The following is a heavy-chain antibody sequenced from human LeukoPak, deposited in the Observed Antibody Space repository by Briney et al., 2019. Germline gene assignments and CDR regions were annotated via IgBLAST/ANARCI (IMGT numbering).Heavy chain of an antibody. CDR2: KYYSGIT. Sequence: SETLSLTCSVSGGSISSTNYYWGWIRQPPGKGLEWIGSKYYSGITDYNPSLKSRVTISLDTSKNQISLKLSSVTAADTAVYYCARAPNWNYAENYYFDSWGQGTLVTVSS. CDR3: ARAPNWNYAENYYFDS. D-gene: IGHD1-7*01. V-gene: IGHV4-39*07. CDR1: GGSISSTNYY. J-gene: IGHJ4*02.